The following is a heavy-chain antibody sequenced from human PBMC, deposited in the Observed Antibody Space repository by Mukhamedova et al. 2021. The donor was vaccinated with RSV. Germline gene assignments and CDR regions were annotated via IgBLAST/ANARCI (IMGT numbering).Heavy chain of an antibody. J-gene: IGHJ3*02. Sequence: GWVSRINSDGSTTNYADSVKGRFTISRDNAKNTLYLQMNSLRPEDTAEYYCARDRAGCGSYYGSAFDIWGQGTMVTVSS. CDR2: INSDGSTT. CDR3: ARDRAGCGSYYGSAFDI. D-gene: IGHD1-26*01. V-gene: IGHV3-74*01.